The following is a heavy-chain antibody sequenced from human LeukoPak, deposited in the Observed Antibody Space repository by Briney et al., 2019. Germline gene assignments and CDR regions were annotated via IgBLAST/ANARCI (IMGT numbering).Heavy chain of an antibody. CDR1: GGSISSGGYY. CDR2: IYYSGST. V-gene: IGHV4-31*03. CDR3: AREVGLPRYYGMDV. D-gene: IGHD2-15*01. Sequence: SETLSLTCTVSGGSISSGGYYGSWIRQHPGKGLGWIGYIYYSGSTYYNPSLKSRVTISVDTSKNQFSLKLSSVTAADTAVYYCAREVGLPRYYGMDVWGQGTTVTVSS. J-gene: IGHJ6*02.